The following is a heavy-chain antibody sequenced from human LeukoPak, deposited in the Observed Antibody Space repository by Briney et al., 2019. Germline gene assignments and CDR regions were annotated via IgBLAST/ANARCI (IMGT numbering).Heavy chain of an antibody. J-gene: IGHJ4*02. D-gene: IGHD3-10*01. CDR1: GFTISSYA. CDR2: ISSNGGST. CDR3: AKAGSGGFVPRYYFDY. V-gene: IGHV3-64*04. Sequence: GGSLRLSCSASGFTISSYAMHWVRQAPGKGLEYVSAISSNGGSTYYADSVKGRFTISRDNSKNTLFLQMNSLRAEDTAVYYCAKAGSGGFVPRYYFDYWGQGTLVTVSS.